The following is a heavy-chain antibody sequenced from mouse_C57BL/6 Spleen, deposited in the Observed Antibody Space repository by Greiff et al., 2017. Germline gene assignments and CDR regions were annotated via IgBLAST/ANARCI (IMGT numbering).Heavy chain of an antibody. CDR2: INYDGSST. V-gene: IGHV5-16*01. CDR1: GFTFSDYY. D-gene: IGHD2-12*01. CDR3: ARDTRGSGNFDY. J-gene: IGHJ2*01. Sequence: EVQLVESEGGLVQPGSSMKLSCTASGFTFSDYYMAWVRQVPEKGLEWVANINYDGSSTYYLDSLKSRFIISRDNAKNMLYLQMSSLKSEDTATYYCARDTRGSGNFDYWGQGTTLTVSS.